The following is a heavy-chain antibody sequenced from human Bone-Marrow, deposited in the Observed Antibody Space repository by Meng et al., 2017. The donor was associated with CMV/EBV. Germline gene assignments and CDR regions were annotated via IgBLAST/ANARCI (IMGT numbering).Heavy chain of an antibody. J-gene: IGHJ1*01. CDR1: GFTLSNYA. D-gene: IGHD2-2*01. CDR2: ISYDGSNK. CDR3: ARDTRRCSSTSCLKDVLGMFN. V-gene: IGHV3-30-3*01. Sequence: SLKISCVASGFTLSNYAMHWVRQAPGKGLQWVAVISYDGSNKHDADSVKGRFTISRDNSKNTLYLQMNSLRNEDTGVYYCARDTRRCSSTSCLKDVLGMFNWRQGTLVTVSS.